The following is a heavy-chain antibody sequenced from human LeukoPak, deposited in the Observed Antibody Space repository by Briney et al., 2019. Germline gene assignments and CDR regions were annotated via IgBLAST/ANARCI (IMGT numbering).Heavy chain of an antibody. D-gene: IGHD3-3*01. Sequence: SETLSLTCTVSGGXISSYYCSWIRQPPGKGLEWIGYIYYSGSTNYNPSLNSRVTISVDTSKNQFSLKLSSVTAADTAVYYCARAPYFDFWTGYYFDYWGQGTLVTVSS. V-gene: IGHV4-59*01. J-gene: IGHJ4*02. CDR3: ARAPYFDFWTGYYFDY. CDR1: GGXISSYY. CDR2: IYYSGST.